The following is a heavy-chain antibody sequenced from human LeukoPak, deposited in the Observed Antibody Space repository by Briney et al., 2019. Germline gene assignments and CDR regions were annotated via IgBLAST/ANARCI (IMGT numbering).Heavy chain of an antibody. J-gene: IGHJ4*02. Sequence: LGGSLRLSCAASGFTFSGYEMNWVRQAPGKGLEWVSYISPSGSTINYADSVKGRFTISRDNAKNSLYLQMNSLRAEDTAVYYCARSNCKTTCGTSEWGQGTLVTVSS. CDR3: ARSNCKTTCGTSE. CDR1: GFTFSGYE. V-gene: IGHV3-48*03. CDR2: ISPSGSTI. D-gene: IGHD1-26*01.